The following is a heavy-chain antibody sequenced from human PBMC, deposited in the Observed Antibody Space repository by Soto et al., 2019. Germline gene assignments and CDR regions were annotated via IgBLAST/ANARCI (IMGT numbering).Heavy chain of an antibody. V-gene: IGHV2-70*04. J-gene: IGHJ4*02. Sequence: SGPTLVNPPQTLTLTCTFSGFSLSTTGMRVSWIRQPPGKALEWLARIDWDDDKFYTTSLKTRLTISKDTSKNQVVLTMTNMEPVDTATYFCARIPGWLQGFDSWGQGTLVTVSS. D-gene: IGHD6-19*01. CDR1: GFSLSTTGMR. CDR2: IDWDDDK. CDR3: ARIPGWLQGFDS.